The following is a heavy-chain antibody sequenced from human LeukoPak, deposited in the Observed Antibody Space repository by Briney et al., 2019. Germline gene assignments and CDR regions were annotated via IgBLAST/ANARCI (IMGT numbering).Heavy chain of an antibody. Sequence: GGSLRLSCAASGFTFSSYSMNWVRQAPGKGLEWVSYISSSSTIYYADSVKGRFTISRDNAKNSLYLQMNSLRAEDTAVYYCARLTTVEGFDYWGQGTLVTVSS. CDR3: ARLTTVEGFDY. V-gene: IGHV3-48*04. CDR2: ISSSSTI. J-gene: IGHJ4*02. D-gene: IGHD3-10*01. CDR1: GFTFSSYS.